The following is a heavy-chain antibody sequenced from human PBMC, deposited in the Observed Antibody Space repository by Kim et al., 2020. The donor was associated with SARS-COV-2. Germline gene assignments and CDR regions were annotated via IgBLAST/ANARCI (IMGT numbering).Heavy chain of an antibody. J-gene: IGHJ5*02. D-gene: IGHD6-19*01. V-gene: IGHV1-18*01. Sequence: ASVKVSCKASGYTFTSYGISWVRQAPGQGLEWMGWISAYNGNTNYAQKLQGRVTMTTDTSTSTAYMELRSLRSDDTAVYYCARDNNWLGIAVAGGDLGFDPWGQGTLVTVSS. CDR2: ISAYNGNT. CDR1: GYTFTSYG. CDR3: ARDNNWLGIAVAGGDLGFDP.